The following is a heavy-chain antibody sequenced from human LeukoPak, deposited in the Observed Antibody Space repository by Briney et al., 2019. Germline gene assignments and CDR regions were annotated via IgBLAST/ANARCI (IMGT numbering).Heavy chain of an antibody. CDR2: IYSGGST. CDR3: TRVRGYSYGTRGYFQH. V-gene: IGHV3-53*01. D-gene: IGHD5-18*01. J-gene: IGHJ1*01. CDR1: GFTVSSNY. Sequence: GGSLRLSCAASGFTVSSNYMSWVRQAPGKGLEWVSVIYSGGSTYYADSVKGRFTISRDNSKNTLYLQMNSLRAEDTAVYYCTRVRGYSYGTRGYFQHWGQGTLVTVSS.